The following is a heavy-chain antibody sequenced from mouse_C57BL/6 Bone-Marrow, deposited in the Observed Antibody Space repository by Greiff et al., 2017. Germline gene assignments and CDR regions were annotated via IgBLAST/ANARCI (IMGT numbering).Heavy chain of an antibody. J-gene: IGHJ2*01. CDR1: GYTFTSYW. V-gene: IGHV1-61*01. D-gene: IGHD1-1*01. CDR3: ARDLLRDY. CDR2: IYPSDSET. Sequence: QVQLQQPGAELVRPGSSVKLSCKASGYTFTSYWMDWVKQRPGQGLEWIGNIYPSDSETHYNQKFKDKATLTVDKSSSTAYMQLSSLTSEDPAVYYCARDLLRDYWGQGTTLTVSS.